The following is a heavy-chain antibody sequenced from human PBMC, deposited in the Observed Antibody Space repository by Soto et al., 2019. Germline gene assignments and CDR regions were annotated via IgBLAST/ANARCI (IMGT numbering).Heavy chain of an antibody. J-gene: IGHJ4*02. V-gene: IGHV3-23*01. CDR2: ISGSADGT. D-gene: IGHD1-26*01. CDR1: GFTFDSYA. Sequence: EVKLLESGGGLAQPGGSLRLSCVGSGFTFDSYAISWVRQAPGERLQWIAAISGSADGTDYAHSVRGRFTISRDNAKNSVYLQMDSLRAEDTAVYYCAKDHGSGSYPYWGQGTLVTVSS. CDR3: AKDHGSGSYPY.